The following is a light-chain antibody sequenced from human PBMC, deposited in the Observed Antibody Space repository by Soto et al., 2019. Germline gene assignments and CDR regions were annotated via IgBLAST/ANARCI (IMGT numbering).Light chain of an antibody. CDR1: QTITSSY. CDR2: GAS. V-gene: IGKV3-20*01. CDR3: QQYGSSPQT. J-gene: IGKJ2*01. Sequence: EIVLTQSPGTLSLSPGERATLSCRARQTITSSYLAWYQQKPGQAPRLLIYGASSRATGTPDRFSGSGSGRDFTLTISRLETEDFALYYCQQYGSSPQTFGQGTKVEIK.